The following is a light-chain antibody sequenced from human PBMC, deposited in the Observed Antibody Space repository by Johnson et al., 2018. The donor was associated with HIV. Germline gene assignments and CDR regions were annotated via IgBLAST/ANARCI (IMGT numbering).Light chain of an antibody. CDR1: SSNIGNNY. CDR2: ENT. Sequence: QSVLTQPPSVSAAPGQKVTISCSGSSSNIGNNYVSWYRQLPGTAPKLLIYENTQRHSGIPARFSGSKSGASDTLGNNGLQTGDEADYYCATWERSLSAGGAFGTGTKVTVL. V-gene: IGLV1-51*02. CDR3: ATWERSLSAGGA. J-gene: IGLJ1*01.